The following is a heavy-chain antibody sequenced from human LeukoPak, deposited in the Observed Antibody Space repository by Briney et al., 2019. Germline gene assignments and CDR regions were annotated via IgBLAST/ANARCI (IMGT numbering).Heavy chain of an antibody. CDR3: ARGGLRYFDWLLPGLINCDY. CDR2: INHHGGT. D-gene: IGHD3-9*01. Sequence: PSETLSLTCAVYGGSLSGYYWGWIRQPPGKGLEWIGEINHHGGTNYNPSPQSRVTISVDTSKNQFSLKLSSVTATDTAVYYCARGGLRYFDWLLPGLINCDYWGQGTLVIVTS. CDR1: GGSLSGYY. J-gene: IGHJ4*02. V-gene: IGHV4-34*01.